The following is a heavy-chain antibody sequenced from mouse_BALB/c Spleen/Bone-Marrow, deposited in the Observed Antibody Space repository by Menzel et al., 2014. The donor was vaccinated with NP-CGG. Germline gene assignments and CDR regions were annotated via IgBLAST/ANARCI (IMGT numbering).Heavy chain of an antibody. V-gene: IGHV14-3*02. CDR2: IDPANGNT. CDR1: GFNIKDTY. Sequence: VTLKESGAELVKPGASVKLSCTASGFNIKDTYMHWVKQRPEQGLEWIGRIDPANGNTKYDPKFQGKATITADTSSNTAYLQLSSLTSEDTAVYYCARDSPYAIDYWGQGTSVTVSS. CDR3: ARDSPYAIDY. J-gene: IGHJ4*01.